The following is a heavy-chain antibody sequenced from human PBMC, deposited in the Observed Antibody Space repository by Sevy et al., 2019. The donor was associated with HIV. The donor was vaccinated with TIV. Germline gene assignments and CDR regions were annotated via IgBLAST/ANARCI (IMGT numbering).Heavy chain of an antibody. CDR3: ARVTPREYYDSSGYYNYGMDV. CDR2: IWYDGSNK. CDR1: GFTFSSYG. J-gene: IGHJ6*02. V-gene: IGHV3-33*01. Sequence: GGSLRLSCAASGFTFSSYGMQWVRQAPGKGLEWVAVIWYDGSNKYYADSVKGRFTISRDNSKNTLYLQMNSLRAEDTAVYYCARVTPREYYDSSGYYNYGMDVWGQGTTVTVSS. D-gene: IGHD3-22*01.